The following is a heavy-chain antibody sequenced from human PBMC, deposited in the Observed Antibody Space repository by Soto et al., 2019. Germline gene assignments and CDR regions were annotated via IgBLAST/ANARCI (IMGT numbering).Heavy chain of an antibody. D-gene: IGHD3-3*01. V-gene: IGHV3-23*01. Sequence: GGSLRLSCAASGFTFSTYAMTWVRQAPGKGLEWVSSISGSGDSGDTTDYAESVKGRFTSSRDNSKNTLYLQMNSLRVEDTATYHCAKDWSGDRCPCMDVWGRGTTVTVSS. J-gene: IGHJ6*02. CDR1: GFTFSTYA. CDR3: AKDWSGDRCPCMDV. CDR2: ISGSGDSGDTT.